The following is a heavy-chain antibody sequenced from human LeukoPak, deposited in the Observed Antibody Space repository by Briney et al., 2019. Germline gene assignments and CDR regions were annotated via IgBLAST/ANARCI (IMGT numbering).Heavy chain of an antibody. CDR1: GFTFSSYG. V-gene: IGHV3-30*02. CDR3: AKDRGQQLVHDYYYMDV. CDR2: IRYDGSNK. D-gene: IGHD6-13*01. Sequence: PGGSLRLSCAASGFTFSSYGMHWVRQAPGKGLEWVAFIRYDGSNKYYADSVKGRFTISRDNSKNTLYLQMNSLRAEDTAVYYCAKDRGQQLVHDYYYMDVWGKGTTVTVSS. J-gene: IGHJ6*03.